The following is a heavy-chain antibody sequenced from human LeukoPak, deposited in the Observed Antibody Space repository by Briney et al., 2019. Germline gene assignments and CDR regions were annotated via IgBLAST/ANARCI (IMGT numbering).Heavy chain of an antibody. D-gene: IGHD4-23*01. CDR1: GFTFRSYA. Sequence: PGGSLRLSCAASGFTFRSYAMNWVRPPPAKGLAWVSAISTSSATTYYADSLQGRFTLPRDNSKNTLYLHMNSLRAEDTAVSYCAKDLNGYGVNSGVLDSWGQETLVTVSS. CDR2: ISTSSATT. CDR3: AKDLNGYGVNSGVLDS. V-gene: IGHV3-23*01. J-gene: IGHJ4*02.